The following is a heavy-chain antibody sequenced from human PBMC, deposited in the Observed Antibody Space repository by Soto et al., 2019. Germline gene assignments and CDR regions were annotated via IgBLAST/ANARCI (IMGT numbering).Heavy chain of an antibody. CDR2: MSGSGGST. CDR1: GFTFRSYC. CDR3: AKLGGSGSYYTLGAFDI. V-gene: IGHV3-23*01. J-gene: IGHJ3*02. D-gene: IGHD3-10*01. Sequence: GGSLILSCAASGFTFRSYCMSWVRQAPGKRLEWVAAMSGSGGSTYYADSVKGRFTISRHNSKNTLYLQMNSLRAEDTAVYYCAKLGGSGSYYTLGAFDIWGQGTMVTVSS.